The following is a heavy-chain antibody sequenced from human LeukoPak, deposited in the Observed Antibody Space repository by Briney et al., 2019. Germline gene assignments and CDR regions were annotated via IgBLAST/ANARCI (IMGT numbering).Heavy chain of an antibody. CDR3: ARGGKRTSSPRANFDY. CDR1: GCTFTSYG. Sequence: ASVKVSCKASGCTFTSYGISWVRQAPGQGLEWMGWINPNSGGTNYAQKFQGRVTMTRDTSISTAYMELSRLRSDDTAVYYCARGGKRTSSPRANFDYWGQGTLVTVSS. J-gene: IGHJ4*02. CDR2: INPNSGGT. D-gene: IGHD6-13*01. V-gene: IGHV1-2*02.